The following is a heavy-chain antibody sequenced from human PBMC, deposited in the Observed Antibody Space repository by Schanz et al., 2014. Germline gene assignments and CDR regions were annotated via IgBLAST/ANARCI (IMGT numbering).Heavy chain of an antibody. CDR3: AKSKSQLPLFDY. Sequence: QVQLVESGGGVVQPERSLRLSCAASGFNFANHAIHWVRQGQGNGLQWVAVISSDGSKKLYADSVKGRFTISRDNSRKTLYLQMNSLRADDTAVYYCAKSKSQLPLFDYWGQGTLVTVSS. CDR1: GFNFANHA. V-gene: IGHV3-33*05. CDR2: ISSDGSKK. D-gene: IGHD2-21*01. J-gene: IGHJ4*02.